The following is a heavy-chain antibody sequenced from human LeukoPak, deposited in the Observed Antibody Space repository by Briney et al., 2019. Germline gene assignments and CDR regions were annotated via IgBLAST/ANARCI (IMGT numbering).Heavy chain of an antibody. V-gene: IGHV6-1*01. Sequence: EAPSLTCVISVDSVSSNSAGWNWIRLSPSSCLEWLGRTYYRSKLYSDYAVSVSSPITIIPVTSKNQFSLQLNFVTPEDAAVYYCARYTSSWFLDYWGQGTLVIVSS. J-gene: IGHJ4*02. CDR3: ARYTSSWFLDY. CDR2: TYYRSKLYS. CDR1: VDSVSSNSAG. D-gene: IGHD6-13*01.